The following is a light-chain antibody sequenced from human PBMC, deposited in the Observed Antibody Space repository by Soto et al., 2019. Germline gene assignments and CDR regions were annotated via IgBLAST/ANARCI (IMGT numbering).Light chain of an antibody. V-gene: IGKV3-20*01. J-gene: IGKJ2*01. CDR3: WQYGSSPPYT. CDR1: QSVSSSY. Sequence: EIVLTQSPGTLSLSPGERATLSCRASQSVSSSYLAWYQQNPGQAPRLLIYGASSRATGIPDRFSGSGSGTDFTLTISRLEPEDFAVYYCWQYGSSPPYTFGQGTKLEIK. CDR2: GAS.